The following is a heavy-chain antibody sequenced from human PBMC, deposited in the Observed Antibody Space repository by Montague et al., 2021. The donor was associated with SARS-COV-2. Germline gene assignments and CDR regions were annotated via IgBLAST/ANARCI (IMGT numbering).Heavy chain of an antibody. V-gene: IGHV4-59*10. D-gene: IGHD6-13*01. CDR2: IFLTGGT. CDR1: FGSVKNYF. CDR3: AGSFGSSFDF. J-gene: IGHJ4*02. Sequence: SETLSLTCTVYFGSVKNYFWSWIRQPVGKGLEWIGRIFLTGGTKYTPSLKSRVTMSLGTSKNQLSLKLRSVTAADTAIYYCAGSFGSSFDFWGQGILVAVSS.